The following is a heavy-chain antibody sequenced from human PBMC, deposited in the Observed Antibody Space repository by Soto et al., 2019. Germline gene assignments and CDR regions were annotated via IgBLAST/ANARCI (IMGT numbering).Heavy chain of an antibody. J-gene: IGHJ3*01. CDR2: IKQDGSDK. D-gene: IGHD1-1*01. CDR3: ATGGPFDF. V-gene: IGHV3-7*03. Sequence: EEQLVESGGGLVQPGGSLRLSCATSGFTVSTYWMSLVRQTPGKGLEWVAIIKQDGSDKYYVDSVKGRFTISRDNAKSSLFLQMNSLRDEDTALYYCATGGPFDFWGQGTMVTVSA. CDR1: GFTVSTYW.